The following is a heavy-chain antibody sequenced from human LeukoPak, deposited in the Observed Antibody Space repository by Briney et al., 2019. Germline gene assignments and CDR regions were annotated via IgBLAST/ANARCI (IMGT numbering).Heavy chain of an antibody. V-gene: IGHV1-8*01. CDR1: GYTSTSYD. Sequence: GASVKVSCKASGYTSTSYDINWVRQATGQGLEWMGWVNPNSGNTGYAQKFQGRVTMTRNTSISTAYMELSSLRSEDTAVYYCARTLRGARYSGYPFNYWGQGTLVTVSS. CDR3: ARTLRGARYSGYPFNY. J-gene: IGHJ4*02. D-gene: IGHD5-12*01. CDR2: VNPNSGNT.